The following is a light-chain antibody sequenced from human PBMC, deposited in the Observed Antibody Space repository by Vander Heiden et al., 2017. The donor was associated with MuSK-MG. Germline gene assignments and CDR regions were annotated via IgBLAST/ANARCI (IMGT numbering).Light chain of an antibody. CDR3: CSYAGSSGLSYV. V-gene: IGLV2-23*01. CDR1: SSDVGSHDF. J-gene: IGLJ1*01. CDR2: DDT. Sequence: QSALTQPASVSGSPGQSITISCTGTSSDVGSHDFVSWYQQHPGRAPKVMIYDDTKRASGVSNRFSGSKSGNTASLTISGLQAEDEADYYCCSYAGSSGLSYVFGTGTKVTVL.